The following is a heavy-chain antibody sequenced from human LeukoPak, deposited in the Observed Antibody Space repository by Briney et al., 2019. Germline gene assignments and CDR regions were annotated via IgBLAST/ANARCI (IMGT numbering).Heavy chain of an antibody. CDR2: IKQDGSEK. Sequence: PGGSLRLSCAASGFTFNSYEMNWVRQAPGKGLEWVANIKQDGSEKDYVDSVKGRFTISRDNAKNSLFLQMNSLRAEDTAVYYCARVWGVDPSWGQGTLVTVSS. D-gene: IGHD3-10*01. CDR1: GFTFNSYE. CDR3: ARVWGVDPS. J-gene: IGHJ5*02. V-gene: IGHV3-7*05.